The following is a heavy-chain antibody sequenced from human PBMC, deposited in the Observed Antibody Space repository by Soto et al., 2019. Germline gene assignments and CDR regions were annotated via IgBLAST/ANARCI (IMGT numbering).Heavy chain of an antibody. Sequence: QVQLQESGPGLVKPSQTLSLTCTVSGVSISSGGYYWSWMRQHPGKGLEWIGYIDYSGSTYYNPSLSSRVNVSGDTSKNQLSLKLTSVTVADTAIYYCAREGGYGLDYWGQVILITVSS. CDR2: IDYSGST. CDR1: GVSISSGGYY. V-gene: IGHV4-31*03. J-gene: IGHJ4*02. D-gene: IGHD3-3*01. CDR3: AREGGYGLDY.